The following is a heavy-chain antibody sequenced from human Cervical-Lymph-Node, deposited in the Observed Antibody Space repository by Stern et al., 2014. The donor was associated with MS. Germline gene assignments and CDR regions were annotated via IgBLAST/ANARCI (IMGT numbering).Heavy chain of an antibody. CDR3: ARAFCTGGVCYSFPFYGMDV. CDR2: NHYHGGST. Sequence: EVQLEESGGRVVRPGGSLGLSCAASGFILDDYGMSWVRQVPRKVPELVSANHYHGGSTDYAASVKGRFTISRDNAKKSLYLRMNSLRVEDTAVYHCARAFCTGGVCYSFPFYGMDVWGQGTTVTVSS. D-gene: IGHD2-8*02. V-gene: IGHV3-20*01. CDR1: GFILDDYG. J-gene: IGHJ6*02.